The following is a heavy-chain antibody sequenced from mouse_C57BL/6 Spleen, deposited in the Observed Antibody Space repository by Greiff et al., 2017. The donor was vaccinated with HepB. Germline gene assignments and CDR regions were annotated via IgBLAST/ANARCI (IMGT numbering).Heavy chain of an antibody. V-gene: IGHV1-55*01. CDR1: GYTFTSYW. CDR2: IYPGSGST. D-gene: IGHD2-5*01. CDR3: ARYYSNHSPFAY. J-gene: IGHJ3*01. Sequence: VQLQQPGAELVKPGASVKMSCKASGYTFTSYWITWVKQRPGQGLEWIGDIYPGSGSTNYNEKFKSKATLTVDTSSSTAYMQLSSLTSEDSAVYYCARYYSNHSPFAYWGQGTLVTVSA.